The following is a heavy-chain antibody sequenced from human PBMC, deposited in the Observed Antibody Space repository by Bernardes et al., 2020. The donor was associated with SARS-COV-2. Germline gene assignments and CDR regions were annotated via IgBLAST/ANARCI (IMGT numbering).Heavy chain of an antibody. CDR2: IYYSGST. D-gene: IGHD6-6*01. V-gene: IGHV4-31*03. Sequence: SETLSLTCTVSGGSISSGGYYWSWIRQHPGKGLEWIGYIYYSGSTYYNPSLKSRVTISVDTSKNQFSLKLSSVTAADTAVYYCARVRWAAARPGVYYYYGMDVWGQGTTVTVSS. CDR3: ARVRWAAARPGVYYYYGMDV. J-gene: IGHJ6*02. CDR1: GGSISSGGYY.